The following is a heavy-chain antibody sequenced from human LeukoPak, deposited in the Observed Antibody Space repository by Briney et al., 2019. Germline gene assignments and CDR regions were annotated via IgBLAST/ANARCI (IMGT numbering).Heavy chain of an antibody. CDR1: GFTFRSYW. D-gene: IGHD3-22*01. V-gene: IGHV3-7*01. CDR3: ARDLGDTSGYYFDN. Sequence: GGSLRLSCAASGFTFRSYWMSWVRQAPGKGLEWVANINQDGSDKWYVDSVKGRFTISRDNAKNSQFLQMNSLRADDTAVYYCARDLGDTSGYYFDNWGQGTLVTVSS. CDR2: INQDGSDK. J-gene: IGHJ4*02.